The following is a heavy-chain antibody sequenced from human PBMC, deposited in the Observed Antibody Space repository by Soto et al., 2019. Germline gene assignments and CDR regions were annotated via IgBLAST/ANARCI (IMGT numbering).Heavy chain of an antibody. Sequence: PSETLSLTCAVSGVSISSSNWWSWVRQPPGKGLEWIGEIYHSGSTNYNPSLKSRVTISVDKSKNQFSLKLSSVTAADTAVYYCARGGLTSVSRFDYWGKGTLVTVSS. CDR1: GVSISSSNW. V-gene: IGHV4-4*02. D-gene: IGHD2-21*02. CDR2: IYHSGST. CDR3: ARGGLTSVSRFDY. J-gene: IGHJ4*02.